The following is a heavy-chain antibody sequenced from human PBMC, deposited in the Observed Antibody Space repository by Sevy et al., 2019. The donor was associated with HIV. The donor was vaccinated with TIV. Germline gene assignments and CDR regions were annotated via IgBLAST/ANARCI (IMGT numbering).Heavy chain of an antibody. CDR1: GGTFSSYA. V-gene: IGHV1-69*13. D-gene: IGHD3-10*01. Sequence: ASVKVSCKASGGTFSSYAISWVRQAPGQGLEWMGGIIPIFGTANYAQMFQGRVTITADESTSTAYMELSSLRSEDTAVYYCAREVWDGSGSYYDYWGQGTLVTVSS. J-gene: IGHJ4*02. CDR3: AREVWDGSGSYYDY. CDR2: IIPIFGTA.